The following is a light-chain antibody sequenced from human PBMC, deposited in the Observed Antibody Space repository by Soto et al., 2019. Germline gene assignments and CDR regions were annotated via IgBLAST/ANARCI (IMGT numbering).Light chain of an antibody. J-gene: IGLJ2*01. CDR2: EVG. CDR1: SIDVGAYNY. CDR3: QSYDSSLSGSEV. V-gene: IGLV2-14*01. Sequence: QSALTQFASVSGSPGQSITISCTGTSIDVGAYNYVSWYQQHPDKAPKLLIYEVGNRPSGVPDRFSGSKSGTSASLAITGLQAEDEADYYCQSYDSSLSGSEVFGGGTKLTVL.